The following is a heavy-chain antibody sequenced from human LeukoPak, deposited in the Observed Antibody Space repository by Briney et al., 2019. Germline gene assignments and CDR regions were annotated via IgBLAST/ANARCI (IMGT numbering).Heavy chain of an antibody. V-gene: IGHV3-48*02. CDR3: ARIQYYYDSSGYCFFDY. J-gene: IGHJ4*02. CDR2: ISGSSSTI. Sequence: GGSLRLSCAASGFTFKTYEMNWVRQAPGKGLEWVSYISGSSSTIYYADSVKGRFTISRDNAKNSLYLQMNSLRDEDTAVYYCARIQYYYDSSGYCFFDYWGQGALVTVSS. D-gene: IGHD3-22*01. CDR1: GFTFKTYE.